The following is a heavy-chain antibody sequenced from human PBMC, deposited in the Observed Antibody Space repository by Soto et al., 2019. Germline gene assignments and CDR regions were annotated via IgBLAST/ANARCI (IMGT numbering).Heavy chain of an antibody. CDR3: ARDYRYCSGGSCYSWFDY. CDR2: ISSSGSTI. J-gene: IGHJ4*02. D-gene: IGHD2-15*01. V-gene: IGHV3-11*01. CDR1: GFTFSDYY. Sequence: PGGSLRLSCAASGFTFSDYYMSWIRQAPGKGLEWVSYISSSGSTIYYADSVKGRFTISRDNAKNSLYLQTNSLRAEDTAVYYCARDYRYCSGGSCYSWFDYWGQGTLVTVSS.